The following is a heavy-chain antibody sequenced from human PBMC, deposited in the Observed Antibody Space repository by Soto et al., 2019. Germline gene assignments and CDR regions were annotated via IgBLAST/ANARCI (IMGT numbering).Heavy chain of an antibody. J-gene: IGHJ5*02. CDR1: GYTFTSYG. CDR3: ARDPRRIAVAGKERWFDT. Sequence: ASVKVSCKASGYTFTSYGISWVRQAPGQGLEGMGWISNYNGNTNYAQKLQGRVTMTTDTSTSTAFMELKSLRSNDTAVYYCARDPRRIAVAGKERWFDTWGQGTLVTVSS. D-gene: IGHD6-13*01. CDR2: ISNYNGNT. V-gene: IGHV1-18*01.